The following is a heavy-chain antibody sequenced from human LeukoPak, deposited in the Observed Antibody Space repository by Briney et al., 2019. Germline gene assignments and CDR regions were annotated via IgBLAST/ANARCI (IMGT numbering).Heavy chain of an antibody. D-gene: IGHD3-3*01. CDR1: GGSFSGYY. CDR3: ARFRTIFGVVRFDY. J-gene: IGHJ4*02. V-gene: IGHV4-34*01. Sequence: SETLSLTCAVYGGSFSGYYWSWIRQPPGKGLEWIGEINHSGSTNYNPSLKSRVTISVDTSTNQFSLKPSSVTAADTAVYYCARFRTIFGVVRFDYWGQGTLVTVSS. CDR2: INHSGST.